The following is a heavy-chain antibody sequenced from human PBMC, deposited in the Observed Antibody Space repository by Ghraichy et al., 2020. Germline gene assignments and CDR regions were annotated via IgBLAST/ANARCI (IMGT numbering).Heavy chain of an antibody. CDR3: ARELEIVATTTGLLDY. Sequence: ASVKVSCKASGYTFTSYGISWVRQAPGQGLEWMGWISAYNGNTNYAQKLQGRVTMTTDTSTSTAYMELRSLRSDDTAVYYCARELEIVATTTGLLDYWGQGTLVTVSS. D-gene: IGHD5-12*01. V-gene: IGHV1-18*04. J-gene: IGHJ4*02. CDR1: GYTFTSYG. CDR2: ISAYNGNT.